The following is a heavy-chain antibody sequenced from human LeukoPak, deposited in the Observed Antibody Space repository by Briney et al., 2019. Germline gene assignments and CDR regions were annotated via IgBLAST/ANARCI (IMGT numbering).Heavy chain of an antibody. J-gene: IGHJ4*02. CDR3: ARDNSGYYLDY. CDR2: IYHSGST. Sequence: SSETLSLTCAVSGGSISSGGYSWSWIRQPPGKGLEWIGYIYHSGSTYYNPSLKSRVTISVDTSKNQFSLKLSSVTAADTAVYYCARDNSGYYLDYWGQGTLVTVSS. CDR1: GGSISSGGYS. V-gene: IGHV4-30-2*01. D-gene: IGHD3-22*01.